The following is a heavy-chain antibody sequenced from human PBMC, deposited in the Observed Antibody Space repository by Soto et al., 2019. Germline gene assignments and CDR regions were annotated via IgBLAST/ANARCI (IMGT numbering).Heavy chain of an antibody. Sequence: QVQLQQWGAGPLRPLETLSLTCGVSGVSFSGYYWAWIRQSPGKGLEWIGEINDRGSINYNPSLKSRVSSSVDTSKNHYSLNLRSVTAADTAVYYCARESHDILTGPPWVWYFDLWGRGTLVTVSS. D-gene: IGHD3-9*01. CDR2: INDRGSI. CDR3: ARESHDILTGPPWVWYFDL. CDR1: GVSFSGYY. J-gene: IGHJ2*01. V-gene: IGHV4-34*01.